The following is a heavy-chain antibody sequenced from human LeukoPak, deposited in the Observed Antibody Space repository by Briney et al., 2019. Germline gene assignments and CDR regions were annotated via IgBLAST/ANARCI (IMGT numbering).Heavy chain of an antibody. Sequence: GGSLRLSCAASGFTFSNYWMHWVRQAPGKGLVWVSRINADGSTTTYADSVKGRFTISRDNAKNTLYLQVNSLRAEDTAVFYCARQRQGSFDYWGQGTLVTVSS. CDR2: INADGSTT. CDR1: GFTFSNYW. J-gene: IGHJ4*02. V-gene: IGHV3-74*01. D-gene: IGHD2-15*01. CDR3: ARQRQGSFDY.